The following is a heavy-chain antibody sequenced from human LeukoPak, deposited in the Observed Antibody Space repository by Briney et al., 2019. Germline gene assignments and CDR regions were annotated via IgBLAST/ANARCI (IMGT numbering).Heavy chain of an antibody. D-gene: IGHD2-21*02. V-gene: IGHV3-30-3*02. CDR1: GFTFSSYA. CDR2: ISYDGSNK. Sequence: GRSLRLSCAASGFTFSSYAMHWVRQAPGKGLEWVAVISYDGSNKYYADSVKGRFTISRDNSKNTLSLQMNSLKTEDTAVYYCAKFDLSTAKAYFDYWGQGTLVTVSS. CDR3: AKFDLSTAKAYFDY. J-gene: IGHJ4*02.